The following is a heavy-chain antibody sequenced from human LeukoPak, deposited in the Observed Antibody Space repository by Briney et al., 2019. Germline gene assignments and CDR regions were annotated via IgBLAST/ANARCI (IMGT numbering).Heavy chain of an antibody. CDR3: ARVRGYYDSSGYDY. D-gene: IGHD3-22*01. CDR1: GASISSYY. V-gene: IGHV4-59*01. CDR2: IYYSGST. Sequence: SETLSLTCTVSGASISSYYWSWIRQPPGKGLEWIGYIYYSGSTNYNPALKSRVTISEDTSKNQISLKLSSVTAADTAVYYCARVRGYYDSSGYDYWGQGTLVTVPS. J-gene: IGHJ4*02.